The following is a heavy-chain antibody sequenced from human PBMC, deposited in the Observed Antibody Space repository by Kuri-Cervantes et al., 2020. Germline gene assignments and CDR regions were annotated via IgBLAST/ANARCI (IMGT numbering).Heavy chain of an antibody. CDR2: INPSGGST. D-gene: IGHD5-18*01. J-gene: IGHJ6*02. Sequence: ASVKVSCKASGYTFTSYYMHWVRQAPGQGLEWMGIINPSGGSTSYAQKFQGRVTMTRDTSTSTVYMELSSLRSEDTAVYYCARDPSAMGPFYYYYGMDVWGQGTLVTVSS. CDR1: GYTFTSYY. CDR3: ARDPSAMGPFYYYYGMDV. V-gene: IGHV1-46*01.